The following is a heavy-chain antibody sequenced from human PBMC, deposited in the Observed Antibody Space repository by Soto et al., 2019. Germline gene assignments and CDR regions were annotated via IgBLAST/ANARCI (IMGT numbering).Heavy chain of an antibody. CDR1: GFTFSAYN. D-gene: IGHD6-13*01. J-gene: IGHJ4*02. CDR2: ISSDSSTK. V-gene: IGHV3-48*02. Sequence: PGGSLRLSCAASGFTFSAYNMNWVRQAPGKGLEWLSYISSDSSTKYYADSVKGRFSISRDNAKKSVYLHMNSLRDEDTAVYYCAREIAAADFDYWGQGTLVTVSS. CDR3: AREIAAADFDY.